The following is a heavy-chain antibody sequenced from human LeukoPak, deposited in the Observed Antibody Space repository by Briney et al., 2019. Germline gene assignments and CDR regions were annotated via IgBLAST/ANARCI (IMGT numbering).Heavy chain of an antibody. CDR1: GDSVSSDSAA. Sequence: SQTLSLTCAISGDSVSSDSAAWNWIRQSPSRGLEWLGRTYYRSKWHSDYAVSVKSRITLNPDTSKNQFSLQLNSVTPEDTAVYYCARERGARARYCSGGSCYSEDYYMDVWGKGTTVTVSS. CDR2: TYYRSKWHS. V-gene: IGHV6-1*01. D-gene: IGHD2-15*01. CDR3: ARERGARARYCSGGSCYSEDYYMDV. J-gene: IGHJ6*03.